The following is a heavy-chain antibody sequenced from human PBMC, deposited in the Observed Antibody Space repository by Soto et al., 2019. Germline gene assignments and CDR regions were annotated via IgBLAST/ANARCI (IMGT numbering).Heavy chain of an antibody. Sequence: PSEPLSLTGTVSGGSISIDDYYWSWIRQHPGKGLEWIGYIYYGGSTYYNPSLKSRVTISLDTTENQFSLKLTSVTAADTAVYYCARYGSGSHYHFDSWGQGTLVTVSS. CDR3: ARYGSGSHYHFDS. V-gene: IGHV4-31*03. J-gene: IGHJ4*02. D-gene: IGHD3-10*01. CDR1: GGSISIDDYY. CDR2: IYYGGST.